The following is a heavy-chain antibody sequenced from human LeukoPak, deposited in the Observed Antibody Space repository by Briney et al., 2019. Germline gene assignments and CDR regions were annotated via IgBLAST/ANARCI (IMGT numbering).Heavy chain of an antibody. CDR3: ATVPLESRSNYYFDY. CDR1: GYTLTELS. CDR2: FDPEDGET. Sequence: ASVKVSCKVSGYTLTELSMHWVRQAPGKGLEWMGGFDPEDGETIYAQKFQGRVTMTEDTSTDTAYMELSSLRSEDTAVYYCATVPLESRSNYYFDYWGQGTLVTVPS. J-gene: IGHJ4*02. V-gene: IGHV1-24*01.